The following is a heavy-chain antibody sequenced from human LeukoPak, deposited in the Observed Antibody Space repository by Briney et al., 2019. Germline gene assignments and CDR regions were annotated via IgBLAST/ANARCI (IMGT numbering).Heavy chain of an antibody. CDR1: GFTFSSYW. Sequence: GESLKISCAASGFTFSSYWMSWVRQAPGKGLEWVANIKQDGSEKYYVDSVKGRFTISRDNAKNSLYLQMNSLRAEDTAVYYCARGYYDILTGDIGAFDIWGQGTMVTVSS. CDR2: IKQDGSEK. CDR3: ARGYYDILTGDIGAFDI. D-gene: IGHD3-9*01. V-gene: IGHV3-7*01. J-gene: IGHJ3*02.